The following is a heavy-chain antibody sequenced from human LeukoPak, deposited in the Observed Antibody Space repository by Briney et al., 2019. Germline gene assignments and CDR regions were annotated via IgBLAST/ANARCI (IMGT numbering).Heavy chain of an antibody. Sequence: GGSLRLSCAASGFTFSSYAMSWVRQAPGKGLEWVSAISGSGGSTYYADSVKGRFTVSRDNSKSTLYLQMNSLRAEDTAVYYCAKDLGYGGNPPVYFDYWGQGTLVTVSS. D-gene: IGHD4-23*01. V-gene: IGHV3-23*01. CDR1: GFTFSSYA. J-gene: IGHJ4*02. CDR2: ISGSGGST. CDR3: AKDLGYGGNPPVYFDY.